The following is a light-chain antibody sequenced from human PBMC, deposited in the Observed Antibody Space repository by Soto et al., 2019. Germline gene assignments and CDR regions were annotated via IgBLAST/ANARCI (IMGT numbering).Light chain of an antibody. J-gene: IGKJ5*01. CDR3: LHYGGSPLT. CDR1: QSVNSDY. V-gene: IGKV3-20*01. CDR2: GAS. Sequence: EIVLTQSPGTLSLSPGERATLSCRASQSVNSDYLAWFQQKPGQAPRLIIYGASTRTTGIPDRFSGSGAGTDFTLTIGRLEPGDFAVYYCLHYGGSPLTFGQGTRLEIK.